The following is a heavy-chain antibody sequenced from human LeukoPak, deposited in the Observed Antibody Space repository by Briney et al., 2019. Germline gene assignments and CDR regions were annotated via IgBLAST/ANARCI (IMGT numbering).Heavy chain of an antibody. Sequence: PGGSLRLSCAASGFTFSTYWMHWVRHAPGKGLVWVSRIDTDGSRTTYADSVRGRFTISRNNAKNTLYLQMNSLRAEDTAVYYCARARPSSFEDWGQGTLITVSS. CDR3: ARARPSSFED. CDR1: GFTFSTYW. D-gene: IGHD1-1*01. J-gene: IGHJ4*02. CDR2: IDTDGSRT. V-gene: IGHV3-74*01.